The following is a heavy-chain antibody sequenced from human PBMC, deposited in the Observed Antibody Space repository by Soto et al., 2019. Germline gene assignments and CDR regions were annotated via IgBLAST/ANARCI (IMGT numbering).Heavy chain of an antibody. Sequence: GGSLRLSCAASGFTFSSYAMHWVRQAPGKGLEWVAVISYDGSNKYYADSVKGRFTISRDNSKNTLYLQMNSLRAEDTAVYYCARPILPLRLWPPGGYWGQGTLVTVSS. J-gene: IGHJ4*02. CDR2: ISYDGSNK. CDR3: ARPILPLRLWPPGGY. CDR1: GFTFSSYA. V-gene: IGHV3-30-3*01. D-gene: IGHD3-10*01.